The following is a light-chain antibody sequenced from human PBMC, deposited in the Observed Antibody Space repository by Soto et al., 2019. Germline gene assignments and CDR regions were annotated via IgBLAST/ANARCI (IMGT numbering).Light chain of an antibody. CDR2: AAS. J-gene: IGKJ4*01. CDR3: PHSYGTPLA. CDR1: QSISNY. V-gene: IGKV1-39*01. Sequence: GDRGTITCRASQSISNYLNWYQHKPSKGPKLLIYAASSLQSGVPTRVSGSGSVADFTLTINSLQPADFATYYCPHSYGTPLAFGGGTKIEIK.